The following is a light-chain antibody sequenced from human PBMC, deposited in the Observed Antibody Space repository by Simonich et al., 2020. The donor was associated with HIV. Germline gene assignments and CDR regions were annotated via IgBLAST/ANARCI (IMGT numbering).Light chain of an antibody. CDR1: QSVSYSSDNKNY. CDR2: WAS. V-gene: IGKV4-1*01. CDR3: QQYYSTPLT. J-gene: IGKJ3*01. Sequence: DIVMTQSPDYLAVSLGERVTINCKSSQSVSYSSDNKNYFAWYQQKPGQPPKLLIYWASTREYGVPDRFSGSGSGTDFTLTISSLQAEDVAVYYCQQYYSTPLTFGPGTKVDIK.